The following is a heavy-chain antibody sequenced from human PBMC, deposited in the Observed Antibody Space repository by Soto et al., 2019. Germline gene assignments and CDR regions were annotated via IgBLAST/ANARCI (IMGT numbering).Heavy chain of an antibody. Sequence: SVKVSCKASGGTFSSYAISWVRQAPAQGLEWMGGIIPIFGTANYAQKFQGRVTITADESTSTAYMELSSLRSEDTAVYYCARAEDYGSGSYRGYYYYYGMDVWGQGTTVTVSS. D-gene: IGHD3-10*01. J-gene: IGHJ6*02. CDR1: GGTFSSYA. CDR2: IIPIFGTA. V-gene: IGHV1-69*13. CDR3: ARAEDYGSGSYRGYYYYYGMDV.